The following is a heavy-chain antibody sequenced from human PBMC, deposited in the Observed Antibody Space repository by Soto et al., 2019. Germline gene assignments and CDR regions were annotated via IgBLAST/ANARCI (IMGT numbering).Heavy chain of an antibody. J-gene: IGHJ6*02. CDR3: ARDGYCSSTSCYAQVDYGMDV. CDR1: GFTFSSYA. V-gene: IGHV3-30-3*01. Sequence: GSLIVSCAASGFTFSSYATHWVRQPPGKGLEWLAVISYDGSNKYYADSVKGRFTISRDNSKNTLYLQMNSLRAEDTAVYYCARDGYCSSTSCYAQVDYGMDVWGQGSTVTVSS. D-gene: IGHD2-2*03. CDR2: ISYDGSNK.